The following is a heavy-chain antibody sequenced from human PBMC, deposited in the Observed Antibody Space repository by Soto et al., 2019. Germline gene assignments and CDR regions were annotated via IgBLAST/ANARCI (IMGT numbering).Heavy chain of an antibody. Sequence: PGGSLRRSCAASGFSFTNFAMSWVHQAPGKGLEGVAGIGASGDITWYADSVKGRLSISRDNSKNTLYLQLNSLRFEDTAVYYCARSYEQQVRTWRAPHFDCWGQGALVTVSS. D-gene: IGHD3-16*01. CDR3: ARSYEQQVRTWRAPHFDC. V-gene: IGHV3-23*01. CDR2: IGASGDIT. J-gene: IGHJ4*02. CDR1: GFSFTNFA.